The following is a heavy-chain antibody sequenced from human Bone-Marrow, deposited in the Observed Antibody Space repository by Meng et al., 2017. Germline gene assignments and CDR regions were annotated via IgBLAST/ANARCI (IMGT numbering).Heavy chain of an antibody. Sequence: GGSLRLSCAASGFTFDDYAMHWVRQAPGKGLEWVSLISWDGGSTYYADSVKGRFTISRDNSKNSLYLQMNSLRAEDTALYYCARGPKDNVLLWFGELWGDYYYYGMDVWGQGTTVTVSS. CDR3: ARGPKDNVLLWFGELWGDYYYYGMDV. J-gene: IGHJ6*02. CDR1: GFTFDDYA. V-gene: IGHV3-43D*04. D-gene: IGHD3-10*01. CDR2: ISWDGGST.